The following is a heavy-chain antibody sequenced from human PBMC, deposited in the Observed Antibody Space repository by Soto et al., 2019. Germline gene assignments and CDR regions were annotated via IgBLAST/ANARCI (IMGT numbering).Heavy chain of an antibody. D-gene: IGHD1-26*01. CDR1: GYTFTVYY. CDR3: ARDLAKGGGSAGFDY. CDR2: INPKSGGT. J-gene: IGHJ4*02. V-gene: IGHV1-2*02. Sequence: QVQLVQSGAEVKKPGASVNVSCKASGYTFTVYYMHWVRQAPGQWLEWMGWINPKSGGTMYPQKFQGRVTMTWDTSISTAYMALTRLRSDDTAVYYCARDLAKGGGSAGFDYWGQVPLVTVSS.